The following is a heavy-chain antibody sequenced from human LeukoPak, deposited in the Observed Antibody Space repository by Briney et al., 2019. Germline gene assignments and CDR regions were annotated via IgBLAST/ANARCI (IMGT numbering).Heavy chain of an antibody. V-gene: IGHV1-18*01. J-gene: IGHJ4*02. CDR2: ISPYNGNT. D-gene: IGHD6-19*01. CDR1: GYTFTNYS. CDR3: ARSHSGSLRAPFDY. Sequence: ASVKVSCKASGYTFTNYSIIWVRQAPGQGPEWMGWISPYNGNTKYAQKFQGRVAMTTDTSTNTVYMDLRSLTSDDTALYYCARSHSGSLRAPFDYWGRGTLVAVSS.